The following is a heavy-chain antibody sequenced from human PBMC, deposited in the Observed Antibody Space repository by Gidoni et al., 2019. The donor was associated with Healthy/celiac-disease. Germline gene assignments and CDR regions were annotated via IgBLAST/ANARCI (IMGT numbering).Heavy chain of an antibody. V-gene: IGHV3-23*01. D-gene: IGHD2-2*01. CDR1: FTFSSYA. Sequence: EVQLLESGGGLVQPGFTFSSYAMSWVRQAPGKGLEWVSAISGSGGSTYYADSVKGRFTISRDNSKNTLYLQMNSLRAEDTAVYYCAKRTSNIVVVPAATAYDYWGQGTLVTVSS. CDR2: ISGSGGST. CDR3: AKRTSNIVVVPAATAYDY. J-gene: IGHJ4*02.